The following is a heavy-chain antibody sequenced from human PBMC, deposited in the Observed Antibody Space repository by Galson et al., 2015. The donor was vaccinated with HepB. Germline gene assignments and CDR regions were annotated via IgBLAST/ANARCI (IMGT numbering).Heavy chain of an antibody. CDR3: ASDRVRITIFGVADLVDV. J-gene: IGHJ6*04. V-gene: IGHV3-21*01. CDR2: ISSSSSYI. CDR1: GFTFSSYS. Sequence: SLRLSCAASGFTFSSYSMNWVRQAPGKGLEWVSSISSSSSYIYYADSVKGRFTISRDNAKNSLYLQMNSLRAEDTAVYYCASDRVRITIFGVADLVDVWGKGTTVTVSS. D-gene: IGHD3-3*01.